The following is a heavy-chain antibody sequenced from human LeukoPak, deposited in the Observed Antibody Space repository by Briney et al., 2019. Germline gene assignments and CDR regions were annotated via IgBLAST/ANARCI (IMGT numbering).Heavy chain of an antibody. J-gene: IGHJ4*02. CDR1: GFTFKSYS. CDR3: ARAAGYYFDY. Sequence: GGSLRLSCAASGFTFKSYSMNWVRQAPGKGLVWVAFITSTSGDMFYADSVKGRFTISRDNAKNSLYLQMDSLRAEDTAVYYCARAAGYYFDYWGQGSLVTVSS. CDR2: ITSTSGDM. V-gene: IGHV3-21*05.